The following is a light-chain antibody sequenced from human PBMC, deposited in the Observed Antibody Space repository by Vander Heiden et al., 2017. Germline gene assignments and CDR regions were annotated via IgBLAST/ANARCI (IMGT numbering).Light chain of an antibody. CDR2: LGS. Sequence: DIVMTQSPLCLPATPVEPASFPCRTTQTLLHSNGYNYLDWYLQKPGQSPQLLIYLGSNRASGVPDRFSGSGSGTDFTLKISRVEAEDVGVYYCMQALQTPRTFGQGTKLEIK. CDR3: MQALQTPRT. V-gene: IGKV2-28*01. J-gene: IGKJ2*01. CDR1: QTLLHSNGYNY.